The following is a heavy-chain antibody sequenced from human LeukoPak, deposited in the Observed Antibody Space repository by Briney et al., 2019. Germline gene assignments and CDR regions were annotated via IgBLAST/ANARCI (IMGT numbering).Heavy chain of an antibody. CDR1: GFTFSSYA. CDR3: AKYSSFTPMACTFDY. CDR2: ISYDGSNK. Sequence: PGRSLRLSCAASGFTFSSYAMHWVRQAPGKGLEWVAVISYDGSNKYYADSVKGRFTISRDNSRTTLYPQMNSLRAEDTAVYYCAKYSSFTPMACTFDYWGQGTLVTVSS. D-gene: IGHD6-19*01. J-gene: IGHJ4*02. V-gene: IGHV3-30*07.